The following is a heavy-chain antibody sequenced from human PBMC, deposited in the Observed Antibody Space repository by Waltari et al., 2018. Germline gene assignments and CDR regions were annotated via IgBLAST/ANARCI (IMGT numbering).Heavy chain of an antibody. CDR3: AREGTVTTSWFDP. V-gene: IGHV3-21*01. CDR2: ISSSSSYI. J-gene: IGHJ5*02. Sequence: EVQLVESGGGLVKPGGSLRLSCAASGFTFSSYSMNWVRQAPGKGLEWVSSISSSSSYIYYADSVKGRFTSSRDNAKNSLYLQMNSLRAEDTAVYYCAREGTVTTSWFDPWGQGTLVTVSS. D-gene: IGHD4-17*01. CDR1: GFTFSSYS.